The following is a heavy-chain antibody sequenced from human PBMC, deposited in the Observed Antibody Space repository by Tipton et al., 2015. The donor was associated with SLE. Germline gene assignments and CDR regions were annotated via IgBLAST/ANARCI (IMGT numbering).Heavy chain of an antibody. CDR2: IYTSGST. Sequence: TLSLTCTVSGGSISSYYWSWIRQPAGKGLEWIGRIYTSGSTNYNPSLKSRVIISGDTSKNQSSLKLNSVTAADTAVYYCARSRETYDLGGVFDFWGQGTLVTVSS. CDR3: ARSRETYDLGGVFDF. D-gene: IGHD3-16*01. J-gene: IGHJ4*02. V-gene: IGHV4-4*07. CDR1: GGSISSYY.